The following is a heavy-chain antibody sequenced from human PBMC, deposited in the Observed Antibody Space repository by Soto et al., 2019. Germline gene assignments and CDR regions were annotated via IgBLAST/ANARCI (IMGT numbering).Heavy chain of an antibody. D-gene: IGHD2-15*01. CDR1: GFTFDDYV. CDR3: ANDRYAEFMVVARYVDY. V-gene: IGHV3-9*01. Sequence: EVQLVESGGGLVQPGRSRRLSCAASGFTFDDYVMHWVRQAPGKGLEWVSGISWNSGRIHYADSVKGRFTISRDNAQNSLSLQMISLRAEDTALYYCANDRYAEFMVVARYVDYWGQGTLVTVSS. CDR2: ISWNSGRI. J-gene: IGHJ4*02.